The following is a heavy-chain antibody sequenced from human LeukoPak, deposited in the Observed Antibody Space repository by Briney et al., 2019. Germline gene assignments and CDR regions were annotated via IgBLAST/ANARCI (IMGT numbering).Heavy chain of an antibody. Sequence: GGSLRLSCAASGFTFSSYGMHWVRQAPGKGLEWVAVIWYGGSNKYYADSVKGRFTISRDNSKNTLYLQMNSLRAEDTAVYYCARAGGYSSGWYPYYFDYWGQGTLVTVSS. CDR3: ARAGGYSSGWYPYYFDY. V-gene: IGHV3-33*01. J-gene: IGHJ4*02. CDR2: IWYGGSNK. CDR1: GFTFSSYG. D-gene: IGHD6-19*01.